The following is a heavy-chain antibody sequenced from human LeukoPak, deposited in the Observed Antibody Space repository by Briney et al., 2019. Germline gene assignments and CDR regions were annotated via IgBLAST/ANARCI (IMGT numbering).Heavy chain of an antibody. J-gene: IGHJ1*01. CDR2: IYHSGST. Sequence: SETLSLTCTVSGGSISSGGYYWSWIRQPPGKGLEWIGSIYHSGSTYYNPSLKSRVTISVDTSKSQFSLKLNSVTAADTAVYYCARMVDSSGFSCFQHWGQGTLVTVSA. V-gene: IGHV4-39*01. D-gene: IGHD3-22*01. CDR1: GGSISSGGYY. CDR3: ARMVDSSGFSCFQH.